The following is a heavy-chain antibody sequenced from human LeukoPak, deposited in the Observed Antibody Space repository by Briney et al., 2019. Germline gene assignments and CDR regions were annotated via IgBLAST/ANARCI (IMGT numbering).Heavy chain of an antibody. CDR3: ARKTSYSGYGDY. Sequence: RGESLKISCKGSGYSFTSYWIGWVRQMPGKGREWMGIIYPGDSDTRYSPSFQGQVTISADKSISTAYLQWSSLRASDTAMYYCARKTSYSGYGDYWGQGTLVTVSS. CDR2: IYPGDSDT. V-gene: IGHV5-51*01. D-gene: IGHD5-12*01. CDR1: GYSFTSYW. J-gene: IGHJ4*02.